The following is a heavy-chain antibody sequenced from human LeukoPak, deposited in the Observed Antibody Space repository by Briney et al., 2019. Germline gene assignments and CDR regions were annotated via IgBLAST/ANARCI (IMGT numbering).Heavy chain of an antibody. D-gene: IGHD6-19*01. Sequence: GGSLRLSCAASGFTFDDYAMYWVRQPPGKGLEWLSIISWNSGYIGYADSVKGRFTVSRDNAENSVYLQMNSLRPEDTAFYFCAKVRGTYSSGFFFDSWGQGTLVTVSS. CDR2: ISWNSGYI. CDR3: AKVRGTYSSGFFFDS. J-gene: IGHJ4*02. V-gene: IGHV3-9*01. CDR1: GFTFDDYA.